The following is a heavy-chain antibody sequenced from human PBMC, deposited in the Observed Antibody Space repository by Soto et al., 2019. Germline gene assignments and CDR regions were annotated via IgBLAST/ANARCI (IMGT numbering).Heavy chain of an antibody. Sequence: SVKVSCKASGGTFSSYAISWVRQAPGQGLEWMGGIIPIFGTANYAQQFQGRVTIPADESTSTAYMELSSLRSEDTAGYYCARARQVDTATVRVLDFDPCVQGT. CDR1: GGTFSSYA. V-gene: IGHV1-69*13. CDR2: IIPIFGTA. CDR3: ARARQVDTATVRVLDFDP. J-gene: IGHJ5*02. D-gene: IGHD5-18*01.